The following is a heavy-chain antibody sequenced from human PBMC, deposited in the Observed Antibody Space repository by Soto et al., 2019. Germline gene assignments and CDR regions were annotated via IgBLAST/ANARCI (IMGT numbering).Heavy chain of an antibody. CDR3: ARLPGMGVVPASILYDMDG. D-gene: IGHD2-2*01. CDR1: GDSVSSNSAA. Sequence: SQTLSLTCAISGDSVSSNSAAWGLIRQYRSRGLEWLGRTYYRSKWYNDYAVSVKSRITINPDTSKNQFSLQLNSVTPEDTAVYYCARLPGMGVVPASILYDMDGWGQGTTVTVSS. CDR2: TYYRSKWYN. V-gene: IGHV6-1*01. J-gene: IGHJ6*02.